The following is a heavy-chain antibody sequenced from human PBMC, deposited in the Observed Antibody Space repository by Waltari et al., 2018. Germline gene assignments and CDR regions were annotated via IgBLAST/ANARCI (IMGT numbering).Heavy chain of an antibody. V-gene: IGHV4-39*01. CDR3: ARQRGAVRGVMSEFDY. J-gene: IGHJ4*02. CDR1: GGSISSRSYY. CDR2: IYYRGST. D-gene: IGHD3-10*01. Sequence: QLQLQESGPGLVKPSETLSLTCTVSGGSISSRSYYWGWIRQPPGKGLEWIGSIYYRGSTSYNPSLKGRVTISVDTSRNQFSLKLSSVTAADTAVYYCARQRGAVRGVMSEFDYWGQGTLVTVSS.